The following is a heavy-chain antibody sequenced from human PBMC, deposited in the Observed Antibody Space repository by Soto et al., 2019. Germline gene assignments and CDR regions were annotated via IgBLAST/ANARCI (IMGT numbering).Heavy chain of an antibody. CDR2: INHSGST. V-gene: IGHV4-34*01. D-gene: IGHD3-9*01. J-gene: IGHJ5*02. CDR1: GGSFSGYY. Sequence: SETLSLTCAVYGGSFSGYYWSWIRQPPGKGLEWIGEINHSGSTNYNPSLKSRVTISVDTSKNQFSLKLSSVTAADTAVYYCARGRTLTGYHKLFDPWGQGSLVTVSS. CDR3: ARGRTLTGYHKLFDP.